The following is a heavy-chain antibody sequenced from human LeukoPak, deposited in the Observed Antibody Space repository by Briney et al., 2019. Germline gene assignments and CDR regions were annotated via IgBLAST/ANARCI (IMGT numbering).Heavy chain of an antibody. D-gene: IGHD6-13*01. CDR1: GFTFSSYS. V-gene: IGHV3-21*01. Sequence: GGSLRLSCAASGFTFSSYSMNWVRQAPGKGLEWVSSISSSSYIYYADSVKGRFTISRDNAKNSLYLQMNSLRAEDTAAYYCARSFLSIAAAATDYWGQGTLVTVSS. CDR2: ISSSSYI. J-gene: IGHJ4*02. CDR3: ARSFLSIAAAATDY.